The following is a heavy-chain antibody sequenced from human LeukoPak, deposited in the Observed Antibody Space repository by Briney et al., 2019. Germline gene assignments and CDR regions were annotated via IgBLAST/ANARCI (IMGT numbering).Heavy chain of an antibody. Sequence: SETLSLTCTVSGGSVNSGTYYWSWIRQPPGKGLEWIGYIYYSGSTNYNPSLKSRVTISVDTSKNQFSLKLSSVTAADTAVYYCAREFRGEDPRWLQSYYYYYMDVWGKGTTVTVSS. V-gene: IGHV4-61*01. CDR3: AREFRGEDPRWLQSYYYYYMDV. CDR2: IYYSGST. D-gene: IGHD5-24*01. CDR1: GGSVNSGTYY. J-gene: IGHJ6*03.